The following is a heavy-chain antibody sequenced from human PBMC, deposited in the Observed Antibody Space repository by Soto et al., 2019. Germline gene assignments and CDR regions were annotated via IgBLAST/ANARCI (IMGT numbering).Heavy chain of an antibody. V-gene: IGHV3-21*01. J-gene: IGHJ4*02. D-gene: IGHD5-18*01. CDR3: ARDRVDKAMVPVFDY. CDR2: ISSSSSYI. Sequence: GGSLRLSCAASGFTFSSYSMNWVRQAPGKGLEWVSSISSSSSYIYYADSVKGRFTISRDNAKNSLYLQMNSLRAEDTAVYYCARDRVDKAMVPVFDYWGQGTLVTVSS. CDR1: GFTFSSYS.